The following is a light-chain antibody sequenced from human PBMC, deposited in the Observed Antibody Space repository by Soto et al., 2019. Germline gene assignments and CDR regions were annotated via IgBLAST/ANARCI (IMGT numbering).Light chain of an antibody. J-gene: IGKJ1*01. CDR2: KAS. CDR3: QHYNSYSEA. CDR1: QTISSW. V-gene: IGKV1-5*03. Sequence: DIQMTQSPSTLSGSVGDRVTITCRASQTISSWLAWYQQKPGKAPKLLIYKASTLKSGVPSRFSGSGSGTEFTLTISSLQPDDLAAYYGQHYNSYSEAFSQGTKVELK.